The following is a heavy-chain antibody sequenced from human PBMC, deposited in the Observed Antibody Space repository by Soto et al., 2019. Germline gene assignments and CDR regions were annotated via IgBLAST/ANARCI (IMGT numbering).Heavy chain of an antibody. V-gene: IGHV3-23*01. Sequence: PGGSLRLSCAATGFTFSVYAMTWVRQAPGEGLEWVSAVTANGGSTYSADSVKGRFTISRDNSKNTLFLQMNSLRAEDTAVYYCASLGVGDWANYYYYYGMDVLGQGTTVTVSS. J-gene: IGHJ6*02. CDR2: VTANGGST. CDR3: ASLGVGDWANYYYYYGMDV. CDR1: GFTFSVYA. D-gene: IGHD2-21*02.